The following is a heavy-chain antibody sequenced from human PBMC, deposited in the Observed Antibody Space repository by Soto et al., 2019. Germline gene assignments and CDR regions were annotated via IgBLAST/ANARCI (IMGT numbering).Heavy chain of an antibody. Sequence: QVQLVESGGGVVQPGRSLRLSCAASGFTFSSYAMHWVRQAPGKGLEWVAVISYDGSNKYYADSVKGRFTISRDNSKNTLYLQMNGLRAEDTAVYYCAGESSLGDYNWFDPWGQGTLVTVSS. V-gene: IGHV3-30-3*01. CDR2: ISYDGSNK. J-gene: IGHJ5*02. CDR1: GFTFSSYA. CDR3: AGESSLGDYNWFDP. D-gene: IGHD3-16*01.